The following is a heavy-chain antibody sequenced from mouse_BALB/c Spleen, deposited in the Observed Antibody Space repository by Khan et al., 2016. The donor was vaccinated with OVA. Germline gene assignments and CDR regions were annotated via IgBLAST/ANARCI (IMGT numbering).Heavy chain of an antibody. Sequence: EVQLQESGPGLVKPSQSLSLTCTVTGYSLTSDYAWNCIRQFPANKLECMGYISYSGSTNFYPSLKSRISITRDTSKNHVFLQLNSVTTEDTATYYCARDGSRYNYAMDYWGQGTAVTVSS. CDR1: GYSLTSDYA. CDR2: ISYSGST. V-gene: IGHV3-2*02. CDR3: ARDGSRYNYAMDY. J-gene: IGHJ4*01. D-gene: IGHD2-3*01.